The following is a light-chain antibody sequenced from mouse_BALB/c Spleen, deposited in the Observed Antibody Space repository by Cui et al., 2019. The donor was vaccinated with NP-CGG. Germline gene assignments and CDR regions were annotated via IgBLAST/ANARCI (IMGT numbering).Light chain of an antibody. CDR3: ALRYSNHWV. CDR2: GTN. V-gene: IGLV1*01. J-gene: IGLJ1*01. CDR1: TGAVTTSNY. Sequence: QAVVTQESALTTSPGETVTLTCRSSTGAVTTSNYANWVQEKPDHLFTGLIGGTNNRAPGVPARFSGSLIGDKAALTITGAQTKDEAIYFCALRYSNHWVFGGGTKLTVL.